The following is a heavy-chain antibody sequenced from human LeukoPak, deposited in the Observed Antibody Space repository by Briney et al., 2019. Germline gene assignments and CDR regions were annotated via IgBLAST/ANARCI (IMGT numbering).Heavy chain of an antibody. CDR2: IRSKAYGGTT. Sequence: GGSLRLSCTASGFNFGDYALSLLPQAQGKGLAWVGFIRSKAYGGTTEYAASVKGRCTISRDDSKSIAYLQMNSLKTEDTAVYYCMSAFDIWGQGTMVTVSS. CDR1: GFNFGDYA. J-gene: IGHJ3*02. V-gene: IGHV3-49*03. CDR3: MSAFDI.